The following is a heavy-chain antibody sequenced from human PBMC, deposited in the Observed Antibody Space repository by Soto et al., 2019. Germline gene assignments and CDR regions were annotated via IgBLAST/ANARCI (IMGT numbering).Heavy chain of an antibody. J-gene: IGHJ4*02. V-gene: IGHV1-69*13. D-gene: IGHD2-21*02. Sequence: ASVKASCKASGGTFSSYANSWVRQAPGQWLEWMGGIIPIFGTANYAQKFQGRVTITADESTSTAYMGLSSLRSEDTAVDSCARMSNRTLSGGDDNWGQGTLVT. CDR3: ARMSNRTLSGGDDN. CDR1: GGTFSSYA. CDR2: IIPIFGTA.